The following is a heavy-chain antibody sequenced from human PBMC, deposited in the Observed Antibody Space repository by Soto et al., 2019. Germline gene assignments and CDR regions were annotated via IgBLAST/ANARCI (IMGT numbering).Heavy chain of an antibody. CDR3: ARVPSP. Sequence: PSETLSLTCTFPDGSISSGGYSWSWIRQPPGKGPEWIGYIYHSGSTYYNPSLKSRVTISVDRSKNQFSLKLSSVTAADTAVYYCARVPSPWGQGTLVTVSS. V-gene: IGHV4-30-2*01. CDR1: DGSISSGGYS. CDR2: IYHSGST. J-gene: IGHJ5*02.